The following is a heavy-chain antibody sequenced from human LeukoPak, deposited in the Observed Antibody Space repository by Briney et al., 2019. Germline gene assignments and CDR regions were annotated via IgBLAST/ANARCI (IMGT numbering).Heavy chain of an antibody. CDR1: GPSVSSGSYY. V-gene: IGHV4-61*01. D-gene: IGHD4-17*01. CDR3: AGENGERVFDY. J-gene: IGHJ4*02. CDR2: IYYRGSN. Sequence: SPSLSLTCTVSGPSVSSGSYYWGWIRQPPGKGLESIGYIYYRGSNNYNPSLKSRVTISVDTSKNQFSLKLSSVTAADTAVYYCAGENGERVFDYWGQGTLVTVSS.